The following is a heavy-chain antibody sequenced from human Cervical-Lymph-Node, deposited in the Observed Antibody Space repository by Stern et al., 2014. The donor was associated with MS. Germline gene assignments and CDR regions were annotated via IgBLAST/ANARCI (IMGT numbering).Heavy chain of an antibody. CDR3: ASCGGSCSYYYYGMDV. CDR1: GYTFTSFD. J-gene: IGHJ6*02. V-gene: IGHV1-8*01. Sequence: VQLVESGAEVKKPGASVKVSCKASGYTFTSFDMNWVRQATGQGLEWMGWMNPNSGETGYAQKFQGRVTMTRNTSISTAYMELSSLRSEDTAVYYCASCGGSCSYYYYGMDVWGQGTTGTVSS. D-gene: IGHD2-15*01. CDR2: MNPNSGET.